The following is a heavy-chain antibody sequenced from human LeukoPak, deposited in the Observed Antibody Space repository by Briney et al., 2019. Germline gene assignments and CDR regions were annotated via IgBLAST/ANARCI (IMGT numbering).Heavy chain of an antibody. Sequence: LPGGSLRLSCAASGFTFSSYAMSWVRQAPRKGLEWVSAISGSGGSTYYADSVKGRFTISRDNSRNTLYLQMNSLRAEDTAVYYCAKAGDGYNYWGQGTLVTVSS. CDR2: ISGSGGST. J-gene: IGHJ4*02. V-gene: IGHV3-23*01. CDR3: AKAGDGYNY. D-gene: IGHD5-24*01. CDR1: GFTFSSYA.